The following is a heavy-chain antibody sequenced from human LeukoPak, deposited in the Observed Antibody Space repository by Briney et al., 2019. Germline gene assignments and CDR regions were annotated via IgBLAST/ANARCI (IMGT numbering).Heavy chain of an antibody. D-gene: IGHD6-19*01. Sequence: ASVKVSCKASGYTFTSYDINWVRQATGQGLEWMGWMKPNSGNTGYAQKFQGRVTMTRNTSISTAYMELSSLRSEDTAVYYCARVEYSSGWTYYFDYWGQGTLVTVSS. J-gene: IGHJ4*02. CDR2: MKPNSGNT. CDR3: ARVEYSSGWTYYFDY. V-gene: IGHV1-8*01. CDR1: GYTFTSYD.